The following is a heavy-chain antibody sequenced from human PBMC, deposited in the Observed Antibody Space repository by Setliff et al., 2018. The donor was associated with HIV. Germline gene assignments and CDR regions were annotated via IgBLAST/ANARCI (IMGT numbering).Heavy chain of an antibody. J-gene: IGHJ4*02. V-gene: IGHV4-59*08. CDR3: ALWGYSNAGGFDY. D-gene: IGHD5-12*01. CDR1: GGSISNHF. Sequence: SETLSLTCTVPGGSISNHFWSWIRQPPGKGLEWIGYLYNSGSTKYNPSLKSRVTISIDMSKTQLSLNLNSVTAADTALYYCALWGYSNAGGFDYWGQGTLVTVSS. CDR2: LYNSGST.